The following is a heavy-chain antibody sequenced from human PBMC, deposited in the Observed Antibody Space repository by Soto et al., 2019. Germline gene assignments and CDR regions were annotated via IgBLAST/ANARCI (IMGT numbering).Heavy chain of an antibody. CDR3: ASEKYYYGSGSYYNGYYYYYGMDV. V-gene: IGHV4-39*01. CDR1: GGSISSSSYY. D-gene: IGHD3-10*01. J-gene: IGHJ6*02. Sequence: SETLSLTCTVSGGSISSSSYYWGWIRQPPGKGLEWIGSIYYSGSTYYSPSLKSRVTISVDTSKNQFSLKLSSVTAADTAVYYCASEKYYYGSGSYYNGYYYYYGMDVWGQGTTVTVSS. CDR2: IYYSGST.